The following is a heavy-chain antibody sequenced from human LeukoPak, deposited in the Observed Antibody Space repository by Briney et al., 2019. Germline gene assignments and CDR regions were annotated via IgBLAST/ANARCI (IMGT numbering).Heavy chain of an antibody. D-gene: IGHD6-13*01. J-gene: IGHJ4*02. V-gene: IGHV3-23*01. CDR3: AKITSVAAAGGYFDY. CDR1: GFTFSSYA. Sequence: GGSLRLSCAASGFTFSSYAMSWVRQVPGKGLEWVSAISGSGGSTYYADSVKGRFTISRDNSKNTLYLQMNSLRAEDTAVYYCAKITSVAAAGGYFDYWGQGTLVTVSS. CDR2: ISGSGGST.